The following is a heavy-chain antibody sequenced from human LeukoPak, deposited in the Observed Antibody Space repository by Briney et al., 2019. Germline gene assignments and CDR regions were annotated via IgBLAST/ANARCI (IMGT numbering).Heavy chain of an antibody. Sequence: GASVKVSCKASGGTFISYAFTWVRQAPGQGLEWMGGIIPIFGTANYAQKFQGRVTITADESTSTAYMELSSLRSDDTAVYCCARGVRNSGSYYVDYWGQGTLVTVSS. D-gene: IGHD1-26*01. CDR3: ARGVRNSGSYYVDY. CDR1: GGTFISYA. J-gene: IGHJ4*02. V-gene: IGHV1-69*13. CDR2: IIPIFGTA.